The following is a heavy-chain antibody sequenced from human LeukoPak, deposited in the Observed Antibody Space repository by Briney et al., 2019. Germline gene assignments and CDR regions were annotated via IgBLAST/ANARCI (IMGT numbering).Heavy chain of an antibody. V-gene: IGHV3-23*01. J-gene: IGHJ4*02. D-gene: IGHD6-19*01. CDR1: GFTFSSYA. Sequence: GGSLRLSCAASGFTFSSYAMSWVRQAPGKGLEWVSAISGSGDNTYYADSVKGRFTISRDNSKNTLYLQMNSLRAEDTAVYYCAKARGWYSFDYWGQGTLVTVSS. CDR3: AKARGWYSFDY. CDR2: ISGSGDNT.